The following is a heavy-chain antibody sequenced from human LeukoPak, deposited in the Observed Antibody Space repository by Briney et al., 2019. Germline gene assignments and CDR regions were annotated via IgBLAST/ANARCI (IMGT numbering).Heavy chain of an antibody. J-gene: IGHJ5*02. Sequence: PGRSLRLSCAASGVTFSSYAMHWVRQAPGKGLEWVAVISYDGSNKYYADSVKGRFTISRDNSKNTLYLQMNSLRAEDTAVYYCAREGRYCSGGSCYDWFDPWGQGTLVTVSS. CDR2: ISYDGSNK. D-gene: IGHD2-15*01. V-gene: IGHV3-30*04. CDR1: GVTFSSYA. CDR3: AREGRYCSGGSCYDWFDP.